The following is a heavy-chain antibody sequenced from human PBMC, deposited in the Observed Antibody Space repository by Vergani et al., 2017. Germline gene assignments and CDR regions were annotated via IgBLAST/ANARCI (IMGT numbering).Heavy chain of an antibody. CDR1: GGSFTSYH. V-gene: IGHV4-34*01. Sequence: QVQLQQWGGGLLKPSETLSLTCVVNGGSFTSYHWTWIRQSPGEGLEWVGDIDHTGRPDYNPSLKSRLTMSVDKSRHQFSLPLNSVTATDTAIYFCARVNTETNCHLYYYYYMDVWGQGTAVTVS. D-gene: IGHD4-11*01. CDR3: ARVNTETNCHLYYYYYMDV. CDR2: IDHTGRP. J-gene: IGHJ6*03.